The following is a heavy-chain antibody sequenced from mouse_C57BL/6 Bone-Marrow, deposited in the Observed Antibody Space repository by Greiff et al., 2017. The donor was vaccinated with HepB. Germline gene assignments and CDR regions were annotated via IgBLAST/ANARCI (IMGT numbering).Heavy chain of an antibody. CDR2: ISGGGSYT. V-gene: IGHV5-6*01. D-gene: IGHD1-1*01. J-gene: IGHJ2*01. Sequence: EVKLMESGGDLVKPGGSLKLSCAASGFTFSSYGMSWVRQTPDKRLEWVATISGGGSYTYYPDSVKGRFTISRDNAKNTLYLQMSSLKSEDTAMYYCARQRDYYGSFSFDYWGQGTTLTVSS. CDR1: GFTFSSYG. CDR3: ARQRDYYGSFSFDY.